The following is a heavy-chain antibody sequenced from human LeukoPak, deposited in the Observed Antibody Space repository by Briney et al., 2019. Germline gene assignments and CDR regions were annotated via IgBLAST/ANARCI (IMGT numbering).Heavy chain of an antibody. V-gene: IGHV1-18*01. CDR3: ARVKRYYDSSGYSPFDP. J-gene: IGHJ5*02. CDR1: GYTFTSYG. CDR2: ISAYNGNT. Sequence: ASVKVSCKASGYTFTSYGISWVRQAPGQGLEWMGWISAYNGNTNYAQKLQGRVTMTTDTSTSTAYMELRSLRSDDTAVNYCARVKRYYDSSGYSPFDPWGQGTLVTVSS. D-gene: IGHD3-22*01.